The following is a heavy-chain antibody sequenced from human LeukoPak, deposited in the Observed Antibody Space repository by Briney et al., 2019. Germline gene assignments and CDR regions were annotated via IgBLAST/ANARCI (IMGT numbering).Heavy chain of an antibody. J-gene: IGHJ4*02. CDR3: ARRAYSAAYWKHFDY. V-gene: IGHV4-34*01. D-gene: IGHD1-1*01. Sequence: PSETLSLTCAVYGGSFSGYYWGWIRQAPGKGLEWIGSIYYHENTYYNSSLKSRVTISVDTSKNQFSPKLNSVTAADTAVYFCARRAYSAAYWKHFDYWGQGTLVTVSS. CDR2: IYYHENT. CDR1: GGSFSGYY.